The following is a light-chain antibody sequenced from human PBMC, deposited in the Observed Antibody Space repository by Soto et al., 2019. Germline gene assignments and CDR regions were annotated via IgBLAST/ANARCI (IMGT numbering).Light chain of an antibody. CDR3: QQYVTSPRT. CDR1: QSVGSGY. Sequence: EIVLTQSPGTLSLSPGQRAALSCRASQSVGSGYLAWYQQKPGQAPRLVIYGGSTRATGIPDRFSGSGSGADFTLTISRLEPEDFGVYYCQQYVTSPRTFGRGTKVEI. V-gene: IGKV3-20*01. J-gene: IGKJ1*01. CDR2: GGS.